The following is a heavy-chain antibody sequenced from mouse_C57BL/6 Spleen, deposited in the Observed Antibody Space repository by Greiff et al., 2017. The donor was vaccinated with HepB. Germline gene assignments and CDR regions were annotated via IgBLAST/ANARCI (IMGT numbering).Heavy chain of an antibody. CDR3: TRDLLTGYFDY. D-gene: IGHD2-1*01. Sequence: EVQRVESGEGLVKPGGSLKLSCAASGFTFSSYAMSWVRQTPEKRLEWVAYISSGGDYIYYADTVKGRFTISRDNARNTLYLQMSSLKSEDTAMYYCTRDLLTGYFDYWGQGTTLTVSS. J-gene: IGHJ2*01. V-gene: IGHV5-9-1*02. CDR2: ISSGGDYI. CDR1: GFTFSSYA.